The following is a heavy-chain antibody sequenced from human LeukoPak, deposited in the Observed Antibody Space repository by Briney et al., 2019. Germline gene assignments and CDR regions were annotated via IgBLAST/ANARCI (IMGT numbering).Heavy chain of an antibody. J-gene: IGHJ4*02. Sequence: GGSLRLSCAASGFTFSSYAMSWIRQAPGKGLEWVSYISSSGSTIYYADSVKGRFTISRDNAKNSLYLQMNSLRAEDTAVYYCARGAGRTYYYDSSGYYYWGQGTLVTVSS. D-gene: IGHD3-22*01. CDR3: ARGAGRTYYYDSSGYYY. CDR1: GFTFSSYA. V-gene: IGHV3-11*01. CDR2: ISSSGSTI.